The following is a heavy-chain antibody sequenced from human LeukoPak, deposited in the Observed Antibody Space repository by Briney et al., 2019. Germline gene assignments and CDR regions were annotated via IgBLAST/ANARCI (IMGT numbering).Heavy chain of an antibody. V-gene: IGHV4-4*07. CDR3: ARDYGYSYGYSFDY. J-gene: IGHJ4*02. D-gene: IGHD5-18*01. Sequence: SETLSLTCTVSAGSLSSYYWSWIRQPAGKGLEWIGRIYTSGSTNYNPSLKSRVTMSVDTSKNQFSLKLSSVTAADTAVYYCARDYGYSYGYSFDYWGQGTLVTVSS. CDR1: AGSLSSYY. CDR2: IYTSGST.